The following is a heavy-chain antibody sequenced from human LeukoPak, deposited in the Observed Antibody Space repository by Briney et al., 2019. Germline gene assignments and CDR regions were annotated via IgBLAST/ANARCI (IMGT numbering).Heavy chain of an antibody. Sequence: SETLSLTCTVSGGSISSYYWSWIRQPPGKGLEWIGYIYYSGSTNYNPSLKSRVTISVDTSKNQFSLKLSSVTAADTAVYYCARAAAPNLYYYYYMDVWGKGTTVTVSS. CDR1: GGSISSYY. V-gene: IGHV4-59*01. CDR2: IYYSGST. D-gene: IGHD2-2*01. J-gene: IGHJ6*03. CDR3: ARAAAPNLYYYYYMDV.